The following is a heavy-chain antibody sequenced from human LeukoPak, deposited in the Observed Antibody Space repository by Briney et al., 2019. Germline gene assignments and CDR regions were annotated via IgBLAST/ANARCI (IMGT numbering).Heavy chain of an antibody. J-gene: IGHJ6*02. Sequence: PGGSLRLSCAASGFPFSSYSMNWVRQAPGKGLEWISYISGSSSTIYYADSVKGRFTISRDNAKNSLYLQMNSLRAEDTAVYYCARDRGCSSTSCYVGYYYYYGMDVWGQGTTVTVSS. D-gene: IGHD2-2*01. CDR3: ARDRGCSSTSCYVGYYYYYGMDV. CDR2: ISGSSSTI. CDR1: GFPFSSYS. V-gene: IGHV3-48*04.